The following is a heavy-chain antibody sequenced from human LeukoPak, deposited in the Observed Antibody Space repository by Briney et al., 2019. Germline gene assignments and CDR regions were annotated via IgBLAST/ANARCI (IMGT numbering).Heavy chain of an antibody. CDR1: GFTLSSNW. CDR2: IKQDGNEK. J-gene: IGHJ6*03. V-gene: IGHV3-7*01. Sequence: GGSLRLSCAASGFTLSSNWMSWVRPARGKGLEWVANIKQDGNEKYYVDSVKGRFTISRDNAKNSLYLQMNSLRAEDTAVYYCARGDSALIKYYYYMDVWGKGTTVIVSS. CDR3: ARGDSALIKYYYYMDV. D-gene: IGHD2-8*01.